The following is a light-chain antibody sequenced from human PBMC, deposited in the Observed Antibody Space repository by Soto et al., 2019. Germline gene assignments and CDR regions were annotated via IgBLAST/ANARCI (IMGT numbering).Light chain of an antibody. CDR1: QDIRRE. J-gene: IGKJ1*01. Sequence: AIQMTQSPSSLSASVGDRVTITCRASQDIRRELGWYQQRPGRAPKLLIYGSSTLQDGVPSRSSGSGSGTDFTLTISSLQPEDFATYYCLQDSGYPRTCGQGTKVEI. CDR3: LQDSGYPRT. V-gene: IGKV1-6*01. CDR2: GSS.